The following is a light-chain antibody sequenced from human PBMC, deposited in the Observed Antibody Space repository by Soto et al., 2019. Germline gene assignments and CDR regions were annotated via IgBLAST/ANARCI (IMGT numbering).Light chain of an antibody. V-gene: IGLV2-11*01. Sequence: QSVLTQPRSVSGSPGQLVTVSCTGTSRDVGIYNYVSWYQQRPGTAPKVMIYDVTKRPSGVPDRFSGSKSANTASLTISGLQADDEADYYCCSYAGNYTLLFGGGTKVTVL. CDR1: SRDVGIYNY. CDR2: DVT. J-gene: IGLJ2*01. CDR3: CSYAGNYTLL.